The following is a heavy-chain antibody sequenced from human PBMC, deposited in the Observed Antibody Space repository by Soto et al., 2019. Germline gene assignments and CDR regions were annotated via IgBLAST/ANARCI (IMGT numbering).Heavy chain of an antibody. J-gene: IGHJ6*02. CDR2: ITYDGSNS. D-gene: IGHD3-10*01. CDR3: AREESGVDFYSGMDV. V-gene: IGHV3-30-3*01. Sequence: QVQLVESGGGVVQPGRSLRLSCAASESSFSTYTMNWVRQAPGKGLEWVSLITYDGSNSYYADSVKGRFTISRDNSKNTLYLQMNSLRAEDTAVYYCAREESGVDFYSGMDVWGQGTTVTVSS. CDR1: ESSFSTYT.